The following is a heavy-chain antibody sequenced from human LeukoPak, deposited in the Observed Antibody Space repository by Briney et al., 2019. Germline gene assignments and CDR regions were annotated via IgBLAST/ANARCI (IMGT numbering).Heavy chain of an antibody. V-gene: IGHV1-46*03. CDR3: ARDLGSHDAFDI. J-gene: IGHJ3*02. CDR2: INPSGGST. D-gene: IGHD3-10*01. CDR1: GYTFTSYY. Sequence: ASVKVSCKASGYTFTSYYMHWVRQAPGQGLEWMGIINPSGGSTSYAQKFQGRVTMTRDTSTSTVYMELSSLRSEVTAVYYCARDLGSHDAFDIWGQGTMVTVSS.